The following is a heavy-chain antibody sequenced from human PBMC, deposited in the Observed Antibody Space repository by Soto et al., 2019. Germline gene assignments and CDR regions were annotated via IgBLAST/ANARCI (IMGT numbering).Heavy chain of an antibody. CDR1: GGSISSYY. V-gene: IGHV4-59*01. CDR2: IYYSGST. CDR3: ARGGDEGDPFDY. Sequence: SETLSLTCTVSGGSISSYYWSWIRQPPGKGLEWIGYIYYSGSTNYNPSLKSRVTISVDTSKNQFSLKLSSVTDADTAVYYCARGGDEGDPFDYWGQGTLVTVSS. D-gene: IGHD7-27*01. J-gene: IGHJ4*02.